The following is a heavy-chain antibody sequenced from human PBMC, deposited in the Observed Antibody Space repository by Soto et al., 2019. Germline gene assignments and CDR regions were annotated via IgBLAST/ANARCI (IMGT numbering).Heavy chain of an antibody. D-gene: IGHD1-1*01. CDR1: GGTFSSYA. CDR3: ARGVQLVPDAFDI. CDR2: IIPIFGTA. Sequence: ASVKVSCKASGGTFSSYAISWVRQAPGQGLEWMGGIIPIFGTANYAQKFQGRVTITADESTSTAYMELSSLRSEDTAVYYCARGVQLVPDAFDIWGKGPMVTVSS. J-gene: IGHJ3*02. V-gene: IGHV1-69*13.